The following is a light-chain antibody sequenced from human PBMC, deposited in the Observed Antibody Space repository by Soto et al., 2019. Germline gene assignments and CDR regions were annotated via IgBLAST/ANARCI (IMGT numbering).Light chain of an antibody. Sequence: DIQMTQSPSTLSASVGDRVTITCRASQAVSNWLAWYQQKPGKAPKVLIYDASKLKSGVPSRFSGSGSGTEFTLTISSLQPDDFATYYCQQYSSYSTFGQGTKVDIK. CDR2: DAS. CDR1: QAVSNW. V-gene: IGKV1-5*01. CDR3: QQYSSYST. J-gene: IGKJ1*01.